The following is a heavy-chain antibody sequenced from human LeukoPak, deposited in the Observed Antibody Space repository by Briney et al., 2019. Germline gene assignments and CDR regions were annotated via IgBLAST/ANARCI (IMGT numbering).Heavy chain of an antibody. V-gene: IGHV3-53*01. CDR3: ARYLGVVRGVSSRWFDP. D-gene: IGHD3-10*01. J-gene: IGHJ5*02. Sequence: GGSLRLSCTVSGFTVSSNYMSWVRQAPGKGLEWVSIIYSGGSTFYADSVKGRFTISRDNSKNTLYLQMNSLRAEDTAVYYCARYLGVVRGVSSRWFDPWGQGTLVTVSS. CDR2: IYSGGST. CDR1: GFTVSSNY.